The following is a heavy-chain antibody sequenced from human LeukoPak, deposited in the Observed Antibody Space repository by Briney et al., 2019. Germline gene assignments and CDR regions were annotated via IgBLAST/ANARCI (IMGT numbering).Heavy chain of an antibody. D-gene: IGHD1-14*01. Sequence: GGSLRLSCAASGFSFTNYWMSWVRQAPGMGLEWVAIINQDGSERYYVDSVKGRFTVSRDSAKNSLYLQMNSLRVEDTAVYYCARDKITGASTNDYWGQGTLVTVSS. J-gene: IGHJ4*02. CDR3: ARDKITGASTNDY. CDR1: GFSFTNYW. V-gene: IGHV3-7*01. CDR2: INQDGSER.